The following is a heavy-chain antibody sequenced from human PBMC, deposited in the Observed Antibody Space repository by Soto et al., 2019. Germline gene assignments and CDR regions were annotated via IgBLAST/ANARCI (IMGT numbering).Heavy chain of an antibody. CDR1: GFSLRTSGVG. CDR3: AHRLRGDYSPPLFDY. V-gene: IGHV2-5*02. D-gene: IGHD4-4*01. Sequence: QITLKESGPTLVKPTQTLTLTCTFSGFSLRTSGVGVGWIRQPPGKALEWLALIYWDDDKRYSPSLKSRLTITKDTSKNQVVLTMTNMDPVDTATYYCAHRLRGDYSPPLFDYWGQGTLVTVSS. CDR2: IYWDDDK. J-gene: IGHJ4*02.